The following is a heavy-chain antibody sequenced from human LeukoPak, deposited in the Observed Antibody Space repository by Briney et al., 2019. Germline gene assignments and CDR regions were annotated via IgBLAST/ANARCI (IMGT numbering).Heavy chain of an antibody. Sequence: ASVKFSCKASGYTFTGYYMHWVRQGPGQGLEWMGWINPNSGGTKYAQKFQGRVTMTRDTSISTAYMELSRLRSDDTAVYYCARDPAFYCSGGSCYPYWGQGTLVTVSS. CDR2: INPNSGGT. J-gene: IGHJ4*02. V-gene: IGHV1-2*02. CDR3: ARDPAFYCSGGSCYPY. CDR1: GYTFTGYY. D-gene: IGHD2-15*01.